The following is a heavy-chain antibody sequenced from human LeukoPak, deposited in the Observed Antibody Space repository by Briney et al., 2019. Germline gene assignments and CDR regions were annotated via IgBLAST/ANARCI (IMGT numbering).Heavy chain of an antibody. Sequence: SETLSLTCTVSGGSISSYYWSWIRQPPGKGLEWIGYIYYSGSTNYNPSLKSRVTISVDASKNQFSLKLTSVTGADTAVYYCAGERGEEYSSGWCKRNYFDNWGQGIRVTVSS. V-gene: IGHV4-59*12. CDR1: GGSISSYY. J-gene: IGHJ4*02. D-gene: IGHD6-19*01. CDR2: IYYSGST. CDR3: AGERGEEYSSGWCKRNYFDN.